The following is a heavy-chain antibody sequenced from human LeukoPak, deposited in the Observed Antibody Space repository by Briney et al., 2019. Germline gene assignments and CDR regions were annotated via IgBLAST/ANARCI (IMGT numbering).Heavy chain of an antibody. CDR1: GCSISSGGYS. CDR3: ARRQGAGYVPSYYYYYYGMDV. J-gene: IGHJ6*02. Sequence: NPSLTLSLTCAVSGCSISSGGYSWSWIRQPPGKGLEWIGYIYHSGSTYYNPSLKSRVTISVDRSKNQFSLKLSSVTAADTAVYYCARRQGAGYVPSYYYYYYGMDVWGQGTTVTVSS. V-gene: IGHV4-30-2*01. CDR2: IYHSGST. D-gene: IGHD3-9*01.